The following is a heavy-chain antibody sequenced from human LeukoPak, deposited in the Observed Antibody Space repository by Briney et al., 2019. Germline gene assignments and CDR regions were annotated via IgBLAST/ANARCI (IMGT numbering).Heavy chain of an antibody. CDR1: GYTFTSYG. V-gene: IGHV1-18*01. Sequence: ASVKVPCKASGYTFTSYGISWVRQAPGQGLEWMGWISAYNGNTNYAQKLQGRVTMTTDTSTSTAYMELRSLRSDDTAVYYCARPPEAYYYDSSGYYLDYWGQGTLATVSS. D-gene: IGHD3-22*01. CDR3: ARPPEAYYYDSSGYYLDY. CDR2: ISAYNGNT. J-gene: IGHJ4*02.